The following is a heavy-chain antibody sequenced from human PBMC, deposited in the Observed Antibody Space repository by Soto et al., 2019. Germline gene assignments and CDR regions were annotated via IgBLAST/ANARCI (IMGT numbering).Heavy chain of an antibody. CDR2: IIPIFGTA. V-gene: IGHV1-69*06. D-gene: IGHD3-22*01. J-gene: IGHJ4*02. CDR1: RGTLSSCA. CDR3: AGGSYYDSALDY. Sequence: SSVKASCKDSRGTLSSCAIRWACHAPGQGLEWMGGIIPIFGTANYAQKFQGRVTITADKSTSTACMELSSLRSEDTAVYSCAGGSYYDSALDYWGQGTLVTVSS.